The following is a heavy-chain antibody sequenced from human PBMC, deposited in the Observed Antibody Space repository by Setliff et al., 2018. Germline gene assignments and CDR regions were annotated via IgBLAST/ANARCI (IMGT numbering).Heavy chain of an antibody. CDR3: ARVSSSSWIRNYYYYYYGMDV. V-gene: IGHV3-23*01. Sequence: PGGSLRLSCAASGFTFSNYAMTWVRQAPGKGLEWVSAITVSGNTHYADSVKGRFTISRDNSKNTLSLQMDNLRAEDTATYYCARVSSSSWIRNYYYYYYGMDVWGQGTTVTVSS. J-gene: IGHJ6*02. CDR1: GFTFSNYA. D-gene: IGHD6-13*01. CDR2: ITVSGNT.